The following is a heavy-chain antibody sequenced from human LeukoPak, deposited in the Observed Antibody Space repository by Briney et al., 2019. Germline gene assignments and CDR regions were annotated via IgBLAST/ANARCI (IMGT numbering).Heavy chain of an antibody. CDR3: ARGYDFWSGYWSHSDY. CDR1: GFTFSSYA. Sequence: GGSLRLSCAASGFTFSSYAMPWVRQAPGKGLEYVSAISSNGGSTYYANSVKGRFTISRDNSKNTLYLQMGSLRAEDMAVYYCARGYDFWSGYWSHSDYWGQGPLVTVSS. V-gene: IGHV3-64*01. CDR2: ISSNGGST. J-gene: IGHJ4*02. D-gene: IGHD3-3*01.